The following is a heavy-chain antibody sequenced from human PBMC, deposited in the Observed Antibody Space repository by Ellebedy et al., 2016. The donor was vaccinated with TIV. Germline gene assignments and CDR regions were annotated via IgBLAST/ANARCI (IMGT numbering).Heavy chain of an antibody. Sequence: ASVKVSCKASGYTFTSYGINWVRQAPGQGLEWMGWINIYNGNTNYAQKFQGRVTMATDTSTSTAYMELRSLRSGDTAVYYCARRHWVEAAENFWLDPWGQGTLVTVSS. V-gene: IGHV1-18*04. CDR3: ARRHWVEAAENFWLDP. J-gene: IGHJ5*02. CDR1: GYTFTSYG. D-gene: IGHD6-13*01. CDR2: INIYNGNT.